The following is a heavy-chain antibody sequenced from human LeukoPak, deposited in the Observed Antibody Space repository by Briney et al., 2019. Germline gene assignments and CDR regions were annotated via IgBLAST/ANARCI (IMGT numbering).Heavy chain of an antibody. CDR2: ISSSGSTT. V-gene: IGHV3-48*03. D-gene: IGHD3-22*01. J-gene: IGHJ4*02. CDR1: GFTFSSYE. CDR3: AKDNYDSSGYYFD. Sequence: GGSLRLSCAASGFTFSSYEMNWVRQAPGKGLEWVSYISSSGSTTHYADSVKGRFTISRDNAKKSLYLQMNSLRAEDTAVYYCAKDNYDSSGYYFDWGQGTLVTVSS.